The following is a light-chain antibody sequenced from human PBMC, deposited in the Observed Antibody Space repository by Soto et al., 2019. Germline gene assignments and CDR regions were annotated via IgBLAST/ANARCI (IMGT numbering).Light chain of an antibody. J-gene: IGLJ7*01. CDR2: GNS. Sequence: QPVLTQPPSVSGAPGQRVTISCTGSSSNIGAGYDVHWYQQLPGTAPKLLIYGNSNRPSGVPDRFSGSKSGTSASLAITWLQAEDEAAYYCQSYDSILSGTLFGGGTQLTVL. V-gene: IGLV1-40*01. CDR3: QSYDSILSGTL. CDR1: SSNIGAGYD.